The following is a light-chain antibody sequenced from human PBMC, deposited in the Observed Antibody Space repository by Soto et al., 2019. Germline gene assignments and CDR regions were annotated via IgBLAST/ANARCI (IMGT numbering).Light chain of an antibody. Sequence: QSALTQPASVSGSPGQSITISCTGGSSDIGGYNYVSRFQQHPGKAPKLMIYEVTNRPSGVSNRFSGSKSGSTASLTISGLQAEDEADYYCSSYTSSDTLVFGTGTKVTVL. CDR3: SSYTSSDTLV. CDR1: SSDIGGYNY. V-gene: IGLV2-14*01. CDR2: EVT. J-gene: IGLJ1*01.